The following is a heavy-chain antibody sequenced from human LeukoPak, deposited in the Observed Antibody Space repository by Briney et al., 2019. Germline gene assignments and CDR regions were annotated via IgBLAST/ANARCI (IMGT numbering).Heavy chain of an antibody. CDR2: IYYSGST. J-gene: IGHJ4*02. CDR3: ASSRSSSSSWNFDY. Sequence: PSETLSLTCTVSADSISSGYYWSWIRQPPGKGLEWIGYIYYSGSTNYNPSLKSRVTISVDTSKNQFSLKLSSVTAADTAVYYCASSRSSSSSWNFDYWGQGTLVTVSS. CDR1: ADSISSGYY. V-gene: IGHV4-61*01. D-gene: IGHD6-13*01.